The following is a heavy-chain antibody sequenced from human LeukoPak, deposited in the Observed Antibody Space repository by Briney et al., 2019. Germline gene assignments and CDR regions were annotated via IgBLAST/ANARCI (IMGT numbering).Heavy chain of an antibody. V-gene: IGHV4-4*09. CDR2: IQHPGST. D-gene: IGHD2-2*01. CDR1: GGSMSDYY. Sequence: SETLSLTCTVSGGSMSDYYWHWIRQPPGKGPEWIGYIQHPGSTNYNRSLKSRVTISVDTSKNQFSLKLSSVTAADTAVYFCACGSSTAYVDHWGQGTLVTASS. CDR3: ACGSSTAYVDH. J-gene: IGHJ4*02.